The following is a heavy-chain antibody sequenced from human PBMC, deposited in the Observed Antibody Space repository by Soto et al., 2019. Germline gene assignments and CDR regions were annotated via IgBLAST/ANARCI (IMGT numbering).Heavy chain of an antibody. CDR1: GGTFSSYA. Sequence: SVKVSCKASGGTFSSYAISWVRQAPGQGLEWMGGIIPIFGTANYAQKFQGRVTITADEFTSTAYMELSSLRSEDTAVYYCARVGNDFWGGYYTGPMEYWGRETLVTLSS. CDR2: IIPIFGTA. J-gene: IGHJ4*02. V-gene: IGHV1-69*13. D-gene: IGHD3-3*01. CDR3: ARVGNDFWGGYYTGPMEY.